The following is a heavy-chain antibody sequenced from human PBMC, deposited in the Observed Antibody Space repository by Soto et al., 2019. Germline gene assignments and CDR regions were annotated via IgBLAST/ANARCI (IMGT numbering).Heavy chain of an antibody. D-gene: IGHD6-19*01. CDR2: MNPNSGNT. CDR3: ASTSSDWYGDHVDY. Sequence: QVQLVQSGAEVKKPGASVKVSCKASGYTFTSYDINWVRQATGQGLEWMGWMNPNSGNTGYAQKLQGRVTMTRNTSISTAYMELSSLRSEDTAVYYCASTSSDWYGDHVDYWGQGTLVTVSS. J-gene: IGHJ4*02. CDR1: GYTFTSYD. V-gene: IGHV1-8*01.